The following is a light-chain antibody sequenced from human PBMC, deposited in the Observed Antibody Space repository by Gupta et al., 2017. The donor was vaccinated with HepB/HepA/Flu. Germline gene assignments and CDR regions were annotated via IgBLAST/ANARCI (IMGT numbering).Light chain of an antibody. V-gene: IGKV3-20*01. J-gene: IGKJ1*01. CDR1: QSVSSSY. Sequence: VVLTQSPDTLSLSPGERATLTCWASQSVSSSYLACYHHQPAQPPRLLIYNALTRATGTPDRFSGGGSGRAYILSINSLEPEDFGMYYCQQHCSSPRTFGQGTKVEIK. CDR2: NAL. CDR3: QQHCSSPRT.